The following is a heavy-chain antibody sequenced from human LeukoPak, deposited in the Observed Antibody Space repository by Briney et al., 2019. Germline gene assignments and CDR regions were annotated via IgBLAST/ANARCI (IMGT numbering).Heavy chain of an antibody. J-gene: IGHJ4*02. Sequence: GASVTVSCKASGGTFSSYAISWVRQAPGQGLEWMGGIIPIFGTANYAQKFQGRVTITADESTSTAYMELSSLRSEDTAVYYCARGSRSSGWDYFDYWGQGTLVTVSS. D-gene: IGHD6-19*01. CDR2: IIPIFGTA. V-gene: IGHV1-69*13. CDR3: ARGSRSSGWDYFDY. CDR1: GGTFSSYA.